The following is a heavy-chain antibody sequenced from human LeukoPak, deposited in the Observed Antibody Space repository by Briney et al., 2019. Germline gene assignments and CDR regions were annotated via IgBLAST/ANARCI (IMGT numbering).Heavy chain of an antibody. V-gene: IGHV3-30-3*01. D-gene: IGHD2-2*01. J-gene: IGHJ4*02. CDR1: GFTFSSYA. Sequence: GGSLRLSCAASGFTFSSYAMHWVRQAPGKGLEWVAVISYDGSNKYYADSVKGRFTISRDNSKNTLYLQMNSLRAEDTAVYYCAKDRGYCSSTSCYPGYYFDYWGQGTLVTVSS. CDR2: ISYDGSNK. CDR3: AKDRGYCSSTSCYPGYYFDY.